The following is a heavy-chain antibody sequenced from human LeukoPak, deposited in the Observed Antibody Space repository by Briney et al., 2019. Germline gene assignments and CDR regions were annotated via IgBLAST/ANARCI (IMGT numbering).Heavy chain of an antibody. V-gene: IGHV1-46*01. D-gene: IGHD5-12*01. J-gene: IGHJ4*02. CDR1: EYTFTSYY. CDR3: ARERATRGLRFFDY. Sequence: GASVKVSCKASEYTFTSYYMHWVRQAPGQGLEWMGIINPSGGSTSYAQKFQGRVTMTRDTSTNTVYMELSSLRSEDTAVYYRARERATRGLRFFDYWGQGTLVTVSS. CDR2: INPSGGST.